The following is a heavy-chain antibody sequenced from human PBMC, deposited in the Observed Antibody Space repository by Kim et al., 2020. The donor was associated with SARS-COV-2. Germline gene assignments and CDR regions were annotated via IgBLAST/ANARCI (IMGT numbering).Heavy chain of an antibody. V-gene: IGHV1-46*01. CDR2: INPSGGST. D-gene: IGHD2-2*01. CDR1: GYTFTSYY. J-gene: IGHJ3*02. CDR3: ARAQVVVPAADPSDAFDI. Sequence: ASVKVSCKASGYTFTSYYMHWVRQAPGQGLEWMGIINPSGGSTSYAQKFQGRVTMTRDTSTSTVYMELSSLRSEDTAVYYCARAQVVVPAADPSDAFDIWGQGTMVTVSS.